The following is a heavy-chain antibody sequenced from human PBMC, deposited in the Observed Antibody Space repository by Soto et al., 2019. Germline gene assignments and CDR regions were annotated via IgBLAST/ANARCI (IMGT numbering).Heavy chain of an antibody. CDR2: ITYEGSNK. J-gene: IGHJ6*02. V-gene: IGHV3-30*18. D-gene: IGHD1-1*01. CDR3: AKARGANNWANYYGLDV. CDR1: GFIFANYG. Sequence: LRLSCTASGFIFANYGMHWVRQAPGKGLEWVALITYEGSNKYYADAVKGRFTTSRDNAKNMVSLQMDSLRAEDTAVYYCAKARGANNWANYYGLDVWGQGTTVTVSS.